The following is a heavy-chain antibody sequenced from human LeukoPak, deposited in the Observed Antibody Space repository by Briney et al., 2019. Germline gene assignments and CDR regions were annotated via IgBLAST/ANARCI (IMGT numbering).Heavy chain of an antibody. V-gene: IGHV4-39*07. J-gene: IGHJ4*02. CDR2: IYYSGST. Sequence: SETLSLTCTVSGGSISSSSYYWGWIRQPPGKGLEWIGNIYYSGSTYYNPSLKSRVTISVDTSKNQFSLKLSSVTTADTAMYYCARNPSGGYYYFDYWGQGTLVTVSS. D-gene: IGHD2-15*01. CDR3: ARNPSGGYYYFDY. CDR1: GGSISSSSYY.